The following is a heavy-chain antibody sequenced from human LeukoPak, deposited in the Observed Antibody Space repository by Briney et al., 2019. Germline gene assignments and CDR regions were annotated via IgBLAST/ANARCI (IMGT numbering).Heavy chain of an antibody. J-gene: IGHJ4*02. CDR1: GYTFTSYG. D-gene: IGHD4-17*01. CDR2: ISVYNGNT. V-gene: IGHV1-18*01. CDR3: ARAPYGDLDY. Sequence: GASVKVSCRASGYTFTSYGISWVRQAPGQGLEWMGWISVYNGNTNYAQEFQGRVTMITDTSTSTAYMELRSLRSDDTAVYYCARAPYGDLDYWGQGTLVTVSS.